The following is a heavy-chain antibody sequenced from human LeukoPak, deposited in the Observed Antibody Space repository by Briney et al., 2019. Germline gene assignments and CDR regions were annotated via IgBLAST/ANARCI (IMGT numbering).Heavy chain of an antibody. CDR2: ISYDGSNK. Sequence: GGSLRLSCAASGFTFSSYAMNWVRQAPGKGLEWVTIISYDGSNKYYADSVKGRFTISRDNSKNTLYLQMNSLRAEDTAVYYCARAEDLDYGXVMXFDIWGQGTMVTVSS. D-gene: IGHD4-17*01. CDR3: ARAEDLDYGXVMXFDI. J-gene: IGHJ3*02. V-gene: IGHV3-30-3*01. CDR1: GFTFSSYA.